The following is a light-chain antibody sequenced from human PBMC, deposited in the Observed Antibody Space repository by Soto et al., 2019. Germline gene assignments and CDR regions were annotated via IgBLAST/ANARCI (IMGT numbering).Light chain of an antibody. V-gene: IGKV3-15*01. CDR3: QQYNNWPPWT. CDR1: QSVSSK. J-gene: IGKJ1*01. Sequence: EIVMTQSPATLFVSPGERATLSCRASQSVSSKLAWYQQKPGQAPRLLIFGASTRATGIPARFSGSGSGTDFTLTISSLQSEDFAVYYGQQYNNWPPWTFGQGTKVEIK. CDR2: GAS.